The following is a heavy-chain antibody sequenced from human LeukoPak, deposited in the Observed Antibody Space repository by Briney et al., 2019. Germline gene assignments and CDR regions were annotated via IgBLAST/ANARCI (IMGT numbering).Heavy chain of an antibody. D-gene: IGHD3-9*01. CDR3: AKSGILTGYYYNWFDP. CDR2: ISGDGGST. J-gene: IGHJ5*02. V-gene: IGHV3-43*02. CDR1: GVTLDDYA. Sequence: PGGSLRLSCAASGVTLDDYAMHWGRQAPEKGLEWVSLISGDGGSTYYADSVKGRFTISRDNSKNSLYLQMNSLRTEDTALYYCAKSGILTGYYYNWFDPWGQGTLVTVSS.